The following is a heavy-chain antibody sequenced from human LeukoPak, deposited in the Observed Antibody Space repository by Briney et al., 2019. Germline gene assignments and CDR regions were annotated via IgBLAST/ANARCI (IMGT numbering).Heavy chain of an antibody. V-gene: IGHV3-23*01. Sequence: KTGGSLRLSCAASGFTFSSYAMSWVRQAPGKGLEWVSAISGSGGSTYYADSVKGRFTISRDNSKNTLYLQMNSLRAEDTAVYYCAKDGYGDYVDFDYWGQGTLVTVSS. J-gene: IGHJ4*02. CDR3: AKDGYGDYVDFDY. D-gene: IGHD4-17*01. CDR2: ISGSGGST. CDR1: GFTFSSYA.